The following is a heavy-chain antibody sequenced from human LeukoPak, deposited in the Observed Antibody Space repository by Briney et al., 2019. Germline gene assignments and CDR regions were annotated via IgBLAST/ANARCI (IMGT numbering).Heavy chain of an antibody. D-gene: IGHD3-16*01. Sequence: PGGSLRLSCAASGFTFSSYSMHWVRQAPGEGLEWVAVISYDGDNKKYTDSVMGRFTISRDNSKSTLYLQMSSLRAEDTAVYYCARVPYDSGTYDNWGQGTLVTVSS. V-gene: IGHV3-30-3*01. J-gene: IGHJ4*02. CDR1: GFTFSSYS. CDR2: ISYDGDNK. CDR3: ARVPYDSGTYDN.